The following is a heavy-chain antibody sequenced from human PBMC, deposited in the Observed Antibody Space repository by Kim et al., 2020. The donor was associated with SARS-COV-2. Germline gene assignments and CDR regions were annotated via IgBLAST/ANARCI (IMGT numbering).Heavy chain of an antibody. CDR1: GFTFSDYG. CDR2: ISWNNANK. CDR3: VKSLVREQYGMEA. Sequence: GGSLRLSCAASGFTFSDYGMHWVRQVPGKGLEWVPGISWNNANKEYADSVKGRFTISRDNSKRSLFLQMNSLRIEDTALYFCVKSLVREQYGMEAWGQGTMGTVSS. V-gene: IGHV3-9*01. D-gene: IGHD3-10*01. J-gene: IGHJ6*02.